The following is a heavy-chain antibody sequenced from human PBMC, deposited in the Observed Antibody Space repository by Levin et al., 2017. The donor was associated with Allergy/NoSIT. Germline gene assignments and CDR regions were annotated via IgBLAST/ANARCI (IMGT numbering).Heavy chain of an antibody. Sequence: SETLSLTCVISGDSVSSTNTAWLWIRQSPSRGFEWLGRTYYSSAWDNDYAVSVKSRLTISPDTSKNQFSLQLNSMTPEDTAVYFCARSYDFWSDCYTFAFDAWGQGTMVSVSS. V-gene: IGHV6-1*01. CDR1: GDSVSSTNTA. CDR3: ARSYDFWSDCYTFAFDA. J-gene: IGHJ3*01. D-gene: IGHD3-3*01. CDR2: TYYSSAWDN.